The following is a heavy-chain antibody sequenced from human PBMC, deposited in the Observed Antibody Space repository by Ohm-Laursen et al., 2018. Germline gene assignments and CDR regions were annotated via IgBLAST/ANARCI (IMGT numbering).Heavy chain of an antibody. CDR3: AREDDSSGYPYMDV. V-gene: IGHV3-11*01. Sequence: SLRLSCAASGFTFSDYYMSWIRQAPGKGLEWVSYISSSGSTIYYADSVKGRFTISRDNAKNSLYLQMNSLRAEDTAVYYCAREDDSSGYPYMDVWGQGTTVTVSS. CDR2: ISSSGSTI. D-gene: IGHD3-22*01. J-gene: IGHJ6*02. CDR1: GFTFSDYY.